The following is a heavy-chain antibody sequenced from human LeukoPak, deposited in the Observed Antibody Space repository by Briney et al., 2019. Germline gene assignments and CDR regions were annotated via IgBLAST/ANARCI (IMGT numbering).Heavy chain of an antibody. Sequence: GGSLRLSCIASGFPFSSYWMTWVRQAPGKGLEWVANIKQDGSKKSYVDSVKGRFTISRDNAKNSLYLQMNSLRAEDTAIYYCTRVGYIDEGIDYWGQGTLVTVSS. D-gene: IGHD5-24*01. CDR2: IKQDGSKK. CDR1: GFPFSSYW. CDR3: TRVGYIDEGIDY. J-gene: IGHJ4*02. V-gene: IGHV3-7*04.